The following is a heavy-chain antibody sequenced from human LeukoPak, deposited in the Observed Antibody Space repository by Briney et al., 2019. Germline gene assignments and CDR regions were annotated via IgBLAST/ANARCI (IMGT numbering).Heavy chain of an antibody. V-gene: IGHV4-34*01. Sequence: SETLSLTCAVFGGSFSSYSWSWIRQPPGKGLEWIGEINHSGSPNYTPSLKSRVTISIDTSKNQFSLKLNSVTAADTAVYYCARGNSGWYYFDYWGQGTLVTVSS. CDR3: ARGNSGWYYFDY. D-gene: IGHD6-19*01. J-gene: IGHJ4*02. CDR1: GGSFSSYS. CDR2: INHSGSP.